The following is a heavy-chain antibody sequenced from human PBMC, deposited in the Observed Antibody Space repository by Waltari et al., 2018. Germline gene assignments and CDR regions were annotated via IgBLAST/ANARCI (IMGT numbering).Heavy chain of an antibody. CDR2: INPNSGGT. CDR3: ARDRRAWVFDYGEGYGMDV. CDR1: GYTFPGYY. J-gene: IGHJ6*02. D-gene: IGHD4-17*01. V-gene: IGHV1-2*02. Sequence: QVQLVQSGAEVKKPGASVKVSCKASGYTFPGYYMHWVGQPPGQRLEWMGWINPNSGGTNYAQKFQGRVTMTRDTSISTAYMELSRLRSDDTAVYYCARDRRAWVFDYGEGYGMDVWGQGTTVTVSS.